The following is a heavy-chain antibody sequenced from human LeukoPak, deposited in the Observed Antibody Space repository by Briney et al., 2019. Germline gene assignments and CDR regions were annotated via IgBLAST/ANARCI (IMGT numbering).Heavy chain of an antibody. D-gene: IGHD2/OR15-2a*01. CDR1: GYTFTGYY. Sequence: ASVKVSCKASGYTFTGYYMHWVRQAPGQGLEWMGWINPNSGGTNYAQKFQGRVTMTSDTSISTAYMELSRLGSDDTAVYYCASHLHDLLGYMDVWGKGTTVTVSS. V-gene: IGHV1-2*02. CDR3: ASHLHDLLGYMDV. CDR2: INPNSGGT. J-gene: IGHJ6*03.